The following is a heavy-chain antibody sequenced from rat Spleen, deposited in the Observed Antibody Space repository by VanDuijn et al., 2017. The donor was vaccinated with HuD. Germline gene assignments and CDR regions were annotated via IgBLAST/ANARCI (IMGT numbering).Heavy chain of an antibody. CDR3: ATSPYYWYFDF. CDR1: GFTFSNYG. CDR2: ISPSGGST. V-gene: IGHV5-19*01. D-gene: IGHD3-8*01. Sequence: EVQLVESGGGSVQPGGSMKLSCAASGFTFSNYGMAWVRQAPKKGLEWVASISPSGGSTYYRDSVKGRFTISRDNAKSTLYLQMDSLRSEDTATYYCATSPYYWYFDFWGPGTMVTVSS. J-gene: IGHJ1*01.